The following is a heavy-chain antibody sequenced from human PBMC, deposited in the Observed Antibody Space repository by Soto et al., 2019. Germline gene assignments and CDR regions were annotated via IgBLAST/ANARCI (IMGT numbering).Heavy chain of an antibody. CDR1: GGSFSGYY. CDR2: INHSGST. J-gene: IGHJ4*02. D-gene: IGHD3-22*01. CDR3: ARGHLYYYDSSGYYRGSFDY. V-gene: IGHV4-34*01. Sequence: SETLSLTCAVYGGSFSGYYWSWIRQPPGKGLEWIGEINHSGSTNYNPSLKSRVTISVDTSKNQFSLKLSSVTAADTAVYYCARGHLYYYDSSGYYRGSFDYWGQGTLVTVSS.